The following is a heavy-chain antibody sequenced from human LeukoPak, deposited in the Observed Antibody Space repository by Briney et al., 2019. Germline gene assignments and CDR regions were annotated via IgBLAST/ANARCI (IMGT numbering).Heavy chain of an antibody. J-gene: IGHJ6*03. D-gene: IGHD3-9*01. CDR1: EFSLCRNY. CDR2: FYSGGST. CDR3: ARDQHDARLRYFDWLSPYYNYYYMDV. V-gene: IGHV3-66*01. Sequence: GGSLTLPCAASEFSLCRNYMPWVRQAPGKGLEGVALFYSGGSTYHPDSVKGRFTISRDNSKNTLYLQMNSLRAEDTAVYYCARDQHDARLRYFDWLSPYYNYYYMDVWGKGTTVTVSS.